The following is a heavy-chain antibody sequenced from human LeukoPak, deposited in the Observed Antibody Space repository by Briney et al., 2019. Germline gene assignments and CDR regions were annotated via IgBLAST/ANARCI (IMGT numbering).Heavy chain of an antibody. D-gene: IGHD6-19*01. CDR3: ARDGIAVAGSDY. CDR1: GGSITSYY. V-gene: IGHV4-59*01. Sequence: SETLSLTCTVSGGSITSYYWSWIRQPPGKALEWIGYIYYSGSTNYNPSFKSRVTISVDTSKNQFSLNLNSVTAADTAVYYCARDGIAVAGSDYWGQGTLVTVSS. CDR2: IYYSGST. J-gene: IGHJ4*02.